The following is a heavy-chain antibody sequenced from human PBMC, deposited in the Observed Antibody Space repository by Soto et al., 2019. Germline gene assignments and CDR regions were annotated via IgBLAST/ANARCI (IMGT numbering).Heavy chain of an antibody. Sequence: QVQLVESGGGVVQPGRSLRLSCAASGFTFSSYAMHWVRQAPGKGLEWVAVISYDGSNKYYADSVKGRFTISSDNSKNTLYLQMNSLRAEDTAVYYWASGITMVRGTLDYCGKGTLVTVSS. CDR2: ISYDGSNK. D-gene: IGHD3-10*01. J-gene: IGHJ4*02. CDR1: GFTFSSYA. V-gene: IGHV3-30-3*01. CDR3: ASGITMVRGTLDY.